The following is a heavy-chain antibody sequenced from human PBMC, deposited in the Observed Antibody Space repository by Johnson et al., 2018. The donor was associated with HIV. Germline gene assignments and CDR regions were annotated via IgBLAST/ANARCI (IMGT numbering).Heavy chain of an antibody. D-gene: IGHD3-3*02. CDR1: GFTFSNYG. Sequence: QVQLVESGGGVVQPGGSLRLSCEASGFTFSNYGMHWVRQAPGKGLEWVAFIRYDGSNKYYADSVKGRFTISRDNSRNTLYLQMNSLRVEDTAVYFCARAHLIFPKNAFDIWGQGTMVTVSS. V-gene: IGHV3-30*02. J-gene: IGHJ3*02. CDR2: IRYDGSNK. CDR3: ARAHLIFPKNAFDI.